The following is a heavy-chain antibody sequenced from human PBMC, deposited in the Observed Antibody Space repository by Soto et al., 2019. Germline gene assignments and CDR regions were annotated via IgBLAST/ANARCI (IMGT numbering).Heavy chain of an antibody. CDR2: IKQDGSEK. V-gene: IGHV3-7*01. D-gene: IGHD2-21*02. CDR3: AREARMVVTAIVWYFDL. J-gene: IGHJ2*01. Sequence: EVQLVESGGGLVQPGGSLRLSCAASGFTFSSYWMSWVRQAPGKGLEWVADIKQDGSEKYYVDSVKGRFTISRDNAKNSLYLQMNSLRAEDTAVYYCAREARMVVTAIVWYFDLWGRGTLVTVSS. CDR1: GFTFSSYW.